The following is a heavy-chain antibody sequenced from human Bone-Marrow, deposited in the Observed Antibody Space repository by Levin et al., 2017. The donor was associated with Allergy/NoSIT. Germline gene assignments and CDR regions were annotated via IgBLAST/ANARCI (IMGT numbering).Heavy chain of an antibody. CDR3: ARLFHFRPGSLFMDV. D-gene: IGHD3-10*01. J-gene: IGHJ6*03. CDR2: INPGDSDS. V-gene: IGHV5-51*01. CDR1: GYVLTYYS. Sequence: GGSLRLSCKGSGYVLTYYSIAWVRQMPGKGLECLGIINPGDSDSRYSPSFQGQVTFSADKSTNTAYLQWSSLKASDTAMYYCARLFHFRPGSLFMDVWDKGTTVIVSS.